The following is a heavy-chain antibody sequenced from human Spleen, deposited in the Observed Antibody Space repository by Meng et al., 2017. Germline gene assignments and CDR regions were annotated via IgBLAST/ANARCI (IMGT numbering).Heavy chain of an antibody. CDR2: IYHSGYT. D-gene: IGHD1-7*01. CDR1: SDSISNGYHY. J-gene: IGHJ4*02. CDR3: AGAPNWNYGGIGY. Sequence: QVHLQESGPGLVKPSQTLSLTCTVSSDSISNGYHYWGWIRQPPGKGLEWIGYIYHSGYTYYSPSLKSRVTMSVDTSKNQFSLKVTSVTAADTAVYYCAGAPNWNYGGIGYWSQGTLVTVSS. V-gene: IGHV4-30-4*01.